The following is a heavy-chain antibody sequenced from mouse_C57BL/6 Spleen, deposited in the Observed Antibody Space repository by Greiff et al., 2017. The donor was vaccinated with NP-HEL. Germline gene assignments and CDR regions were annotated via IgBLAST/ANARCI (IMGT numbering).Heavy chain of an antibody. V-gene: IGHV1-61*01. Sequence: QVQLQQPGAELVRPGSSVKLSCKASGYTFTSYWMDWVKQRPGQGLEWIGNIYPSDSETHYNQKFKDKATLTVDKSSSTAYMQLSSLTSEDSAVYYCARGDYDPLYFDYWGQGTTLTVAS. CDR1: GYTFTSYW. J-gene: IGHJ2*01. CDR3: ARGDYDPLYFDY. D-gene: IGHD2-4*01. CDR2: IYPSDSET.